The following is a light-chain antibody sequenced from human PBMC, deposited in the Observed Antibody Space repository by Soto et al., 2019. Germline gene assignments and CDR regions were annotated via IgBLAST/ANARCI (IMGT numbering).Light chain of an antibody. V-gene: IGLV2-8*01. CDR3: SSYAGRNNLV. CDR2: EVS. CDR1: SSDVGGYNF. Sequence: QSALTQPPSASGSPGQSVTISCTGTSSDVGGYNFVSWYQQHPGKAPKLMIYEVSQRPSGVSERFSGSKSGNTASLTVSGLQAEDEADYYCSSYAGRNNLVFGGGTKLTVL. J-gene: IGLJ3*02.